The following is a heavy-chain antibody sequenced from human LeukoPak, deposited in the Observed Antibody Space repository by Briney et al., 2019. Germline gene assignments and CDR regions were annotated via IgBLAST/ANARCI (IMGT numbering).Heavy chain of an antibody. J-gene: IGHJ4*02. CDR2: INSDGSSI. D-gene: IGHD6-6*01. CDR1: GFTFSSHW. V-gene: IGHV3-74*01. Sequence: GGSLRLSCAASGFTFSSHWMHWVRQAPGKGLVWVSRINSDGSSISYADSVKGRFTVSRDNAKNTLYLQVNNLRAEDTAVYYCARGPNSNWSGLDFWGQGTLLTVSS. CDR3: ARGPNSNWSGLDF.